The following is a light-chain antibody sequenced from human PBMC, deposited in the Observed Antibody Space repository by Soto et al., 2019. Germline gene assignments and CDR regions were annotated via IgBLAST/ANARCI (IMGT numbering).Light chain of an antibody. CDR3: QQRRNWPIT. V-gene: IGKV3-11*01. CDR2: DAS. J-gene: IGKJ5*01. Sequence: EIVLTQSPATLSLSPGERATLSCGASQSINRHLAWYRQKPGQAPRLLIYDASNRATGIPARFSGSGSGTDFTLTISSLEPQDFAVYYCQQRRNWPITFGQGTRLENK. CDR1: QSINRH.